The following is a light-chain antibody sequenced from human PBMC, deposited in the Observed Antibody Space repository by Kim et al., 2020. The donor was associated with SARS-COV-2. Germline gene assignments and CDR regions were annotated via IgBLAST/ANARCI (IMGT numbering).Light chain of an antibody. J-gene: IGLJ3*02. V-gene: IGLV3-21*04. CDR3: QVWDSSSDHPV. CDR1: NIGSKS. CDR2: YDS. Sequence: PGKTAKITCGGNNIGSKSVHWYQQKPGQAPVLVIYYDSDRPSGIPERFSGSNSGNTATLTISRVEARDEADYYCQVWDSSSDHPVFGGGTQLTVL.